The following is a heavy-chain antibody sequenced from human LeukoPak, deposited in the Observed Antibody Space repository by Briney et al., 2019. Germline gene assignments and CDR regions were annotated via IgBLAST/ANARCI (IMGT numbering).Heavy chain of an antibody. CDR2: ISGDSTDI. J-gene: IGHJ4*02. D-gene: IGHD3-22*01. CDR3: ARRGYSDSSGYDY. V-gene: IGHV3-21*01. Sequence: PGGSLRLSCATSGFTFKSYAMNWVRLSPGKGLEWVSSISGDSTDIYYADSLMGRSTISRDNAKNSLYLQINSLRAEDTAIYYCARRGYSDSSGYDYWGQGTLVTVSS. CDR1: GFTFKSYA.